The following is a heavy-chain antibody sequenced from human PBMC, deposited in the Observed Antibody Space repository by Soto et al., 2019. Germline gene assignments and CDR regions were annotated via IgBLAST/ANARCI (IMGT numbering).Heavy chain of an antibody. CDR2: IIPIFGTA. CDR3: ARVPYCSGGSCYLIFDY. V-gene: IGHV1-69*13. CDR1: GYTFTSYD. J-gene: IGHJ4*02. D-gene: IGHD2-15*01. Sequence: SVKVSCKASGYTFTSYDIYWVRQAPGQGLEWMGGIIPIFGTANYAQKFQGRVTITADESTSTAYMELSSLRSEDTAVYYCARVPYCSGGSCYLIFDYWGQGTLVTVSS.